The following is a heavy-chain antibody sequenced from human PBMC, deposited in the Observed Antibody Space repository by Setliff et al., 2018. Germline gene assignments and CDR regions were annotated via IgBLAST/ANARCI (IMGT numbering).Heavy chain of an antibody. CDR3: LRRDYSGGDS. V-gene: IGHV4-4*08. J-gene: IGHJ5*01. CDR1: GGSITSYY. CDR2: IYTRGST. Sequence: SETLSLTCTVSGGSITSYYWSWIRQPPGKGLEWIGHIYTRGSTNYNPSLRTRVSISVDTSKNHFSLRLSSVTAADTVVYYCLRRDYSGGDSWGHGTLVTVSS. D-gene: IGHD4-4*01.